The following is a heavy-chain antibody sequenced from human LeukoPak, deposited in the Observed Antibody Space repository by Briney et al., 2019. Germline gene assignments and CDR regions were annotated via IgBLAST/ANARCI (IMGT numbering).Heavy chain of an antibody. V-gene: IGHV5-51*01. J-gene: IGHJ4*02. CDR2: IRPGGSDT. CDR1: GYKFSDYW. Sequence: GESLKISCKGSGYKFSDYWIGWVRPMPGKGLEWMGIIRPGGSDTTYSPSFQGQVTISADKSINSAYLHWSSLRASDTAIYYCVRRDGYYGPPSYYTSDYWGQGTLVTVSS. CDR3: VRRDGYYGPPSYYTSDY. D-gene: IGHD3-10*01.